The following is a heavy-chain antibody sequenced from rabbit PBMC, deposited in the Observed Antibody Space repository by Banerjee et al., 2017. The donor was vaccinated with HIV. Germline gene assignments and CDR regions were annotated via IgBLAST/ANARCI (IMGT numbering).Heavy chain of an antibody. CDR3: ARVWHL. CDR1: GFSFSSTYW. CDR2: IDTNSGST. J-gene: IGHJ3*01. D-gene: IGHD5-1*01. Sequence: QEQLVEYGGDLVKPGASLTLTCTASGFSFSSTYWMCWVRQAPGKGLEWIGCIDTNSGSTWYASWVNGRFTISKTASTTVTLKMTSLTDADTATYFCARVWHLWGQGTLVTVS. V-gene: IGHV1S45*01.